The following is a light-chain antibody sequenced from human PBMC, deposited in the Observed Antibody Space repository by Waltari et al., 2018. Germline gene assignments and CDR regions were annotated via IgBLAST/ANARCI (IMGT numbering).Light chain of an antibody. Sequence: QSVLTQAPSASGTPGQRATISCSGPRSTLGRSFPCCYQLLPGMAPKLLIFRNNQRPSGVPDRFSGSKSGTSASLAISGLRSEDEADYSCAAWDDSLRGPVFGTGTKLTVL. V-gene: IGLV1-47*01. J-gene: IGLJ3*02. CDR3: AAWDDSLRGPV. CDR2: RNN. CDR1: RSTLGRSF.